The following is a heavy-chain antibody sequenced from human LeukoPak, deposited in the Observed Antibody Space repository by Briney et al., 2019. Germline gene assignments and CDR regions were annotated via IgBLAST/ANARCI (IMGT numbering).Heavy chain of an antibody. Sequence: ASVKVSXKASGGTFSSYAISWVRQAPGQGLERMGGIIPIFGTANYAQKFQGRVTITADESTSTAYMELSSLRSEDTAVYYCARGMVRGVLHVDYWGQGTLATVSS. J-gene: IGHJ4*02. D-gene: IGHD3-10*01. V-gene: IGHV1-69*13. CDR2: IIPIFGTA. CDR3: ARGMVRGVLHVDY. CDR1: GGTFSSYA.